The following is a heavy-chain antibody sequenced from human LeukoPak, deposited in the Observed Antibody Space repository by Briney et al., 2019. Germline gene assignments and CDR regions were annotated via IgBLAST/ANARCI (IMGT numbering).Heavy chain of an antibody. CDR1: GFTVSSNY. J-gene: IGHJ4*02. CDR3: VRQYSGTYLGL. CDR2: IYSGGST. D-gene: IGHD1-26*01. V-gene: IGHV3-53*01. Sequence: PGGSLRLSCAASGFTVSSNYMSWVRQAPGKGLEWVSVIYSGGSTYYADSVKGRFTISRDNAKNTLSLQMNSLRVDDTAVYYCVRQYSGTYLGLWGQGTLVTVSS.